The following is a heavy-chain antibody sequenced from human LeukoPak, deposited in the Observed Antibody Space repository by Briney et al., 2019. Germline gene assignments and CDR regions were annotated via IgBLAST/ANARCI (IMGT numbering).Heavy chain of an antibody. CDR3: ARAPPYSSGWYFQH. CDR1: GRSISGGSYY. CDR2: IYTSGST. Sequence: SETLSLTCTVSGRSISGGSYYWRWIRQPAGKGLEWIGRIYTSGSTNYNPSLKSRVTISIDTSKNHFSLRLSSVTAADTAVYYCARAPPYSSGWYFQHWGQGTLVTVSS. V-gene: IGHV4-61*02. J-gene: IGHJ1*01. D-gene: IGHD6-19*01.